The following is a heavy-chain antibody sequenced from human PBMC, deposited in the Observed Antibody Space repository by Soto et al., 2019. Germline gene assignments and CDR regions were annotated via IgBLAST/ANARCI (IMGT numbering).Heavy chain of an antibody. Sequence: QVQLQQWGAGLLKPSETLSLTCAVYGGSFSGYYWSWIRQPPGKGLEWIGEINHRGSTNYNPSLKSRVTISVDTSKNQFSLKLSSVTAADTAVYYCARTRSSGWYKYWGQGTLVTVSS. J-gene: IGHJ4*02. V-gene: IGHV4-34*01. CDR2: INHRGST. D-gene: IGHD6-19*01. CDR3: ARTRSSGWYKY. CDR1: GGSFSGYY.